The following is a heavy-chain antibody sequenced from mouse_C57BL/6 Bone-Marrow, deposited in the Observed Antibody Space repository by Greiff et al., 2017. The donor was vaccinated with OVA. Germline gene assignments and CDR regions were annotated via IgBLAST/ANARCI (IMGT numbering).Heavy chain of an antibody. Sequence: DVKLVESGGGLVKPGGSLKLSCAASGFTFSDYGMHWVRQAPEKGLEWVAYISSGSSTIYYADTVKGRFTISRDNAKNTLFLQMTSLRSEDTAMYYCARECSNWVYAMDYWGQGTSVTVSS. CDR1: GFTFSDYG. D-gene: IGHD4-1*01. CDR2: ISSGSSTI. CDR3: ARECSNWVYAMDY. V-gene: IGHV5-17*01. J-gene: IGHJ4*01.